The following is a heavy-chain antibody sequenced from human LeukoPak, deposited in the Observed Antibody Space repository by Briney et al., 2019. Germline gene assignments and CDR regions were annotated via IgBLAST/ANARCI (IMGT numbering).Heavy chain of an antibody. Sequence: GVLRLSCAASGFTFSDYYMSWIRQAPGKGLEWVSYISSSGSTIYYADSVKGRFTISRDNAKNSLYLQMNSLRAEDTAVYYCARGLYYYYYYGMDVWGQGTTVTVSS. J-gene: IGHJ6*02. CDR2: ISSSGSTI. V-gene: IGHV3-11*01. CDR3: ARGLYYYYYYGMDV. CDR1: GFTFSDYY.